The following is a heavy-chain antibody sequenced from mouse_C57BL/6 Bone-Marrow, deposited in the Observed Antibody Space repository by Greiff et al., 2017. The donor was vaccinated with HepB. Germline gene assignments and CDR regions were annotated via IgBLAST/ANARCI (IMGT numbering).Heavy chain of an antibody. V-gene: IGHV1-7*01. Sequence: QVQLQQSGAELAKPGASVKLSCKASGYTFTSYWMHWVKQRPGQGLEWIGYINPSSGYTKYNQKFKDKATLTADKSSSTAYMQLSSLTYEDSAVYYGARNYSNVYWYFDVWGTGTTVTVSS. J-gene: IGHJ1*03. CDR1: GYTFTSYW. D-gene: IGHD2-5*01. CDR3: ARNYSNVYWYFDV. CDR2: INPSSGYT.